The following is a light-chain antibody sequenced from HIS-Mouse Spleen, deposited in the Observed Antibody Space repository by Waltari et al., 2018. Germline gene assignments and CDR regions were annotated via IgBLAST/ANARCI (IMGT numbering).Light chain of an antibody. J-gene: IGLJ1*01. Sequence: QSALTQPPSVSGSPGQSVTISCPGTSSDVGSYNRVSWYQQPPGTAPKLMIYEVSNRPSGVPDRFSGSKSGNTASLTISGLQAEDEDDYYCSSYTSSSTVFGTGTKVTVL. CDR2: EVS. V-gene: IGLV2-18*02. CDR1: SSDVGSYNR. CDR3: SSYTSSSTV.